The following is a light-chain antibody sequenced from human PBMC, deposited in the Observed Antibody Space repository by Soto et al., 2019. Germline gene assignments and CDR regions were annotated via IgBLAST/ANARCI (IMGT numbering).Light chain of an antibody. J-gene: IGKJ1*01. V-gene: IGKV1-8*01. CDR3: QQYYSYPHT. CDR1: QGISSY. Sequence: IRMTQSPSSLSASTGDRVTITCRASQGISSYLAWYQQKPGKAPKLLIYAASTLQSGVPSRFSGSGSGTDFTLTISCLQSEDFATYYCQQYYSYPHTFGQGTKVEIK. CDR2: AAS.